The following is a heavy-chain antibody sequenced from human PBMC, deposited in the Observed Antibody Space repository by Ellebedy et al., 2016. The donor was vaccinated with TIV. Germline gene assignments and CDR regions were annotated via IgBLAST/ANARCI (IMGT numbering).Heavy chain of an antibody. CDR1: GYTFSTSG. CDR3: ARGAGPMVHVVLDLDY. J-gene: IGHJ4*02. V-gene: IGHV1-18*01. Sequence: ASVKVSCXASGYTFSTSGISWVRQAPGQGLEWMGWISGYNGKTNYAQSLQGRVTMTTDSSTSIAYLELTSLRSDDTAVYFCARGAGPMVHVVLDLDYWGQGTLVTVSS. D-gene: IGHD3-10*01. CDR2: ISGYNGKT.